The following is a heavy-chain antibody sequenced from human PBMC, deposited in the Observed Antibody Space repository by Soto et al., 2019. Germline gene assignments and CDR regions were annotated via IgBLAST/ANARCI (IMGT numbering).Heavy chain of an antibody. CDR3: ATMCLEWLLDEDTMDV. V-gene: IGHV1-8*01. J-gene: IGHJ6*02. Sequence: GASVKVSCKASGYTFTSYDINWVRQATGQGLEWMGWMNPNSGNTGYAQKFQGRVTMTRNTSISTAYMELSSLRSEDTAVYYCATMCLEWLLDEDTMDVWGQGTTVTVAS. CDR2: MNPNSGNT. D-gene: IGHD3-3*01. CDR1: GYTFTSYD.